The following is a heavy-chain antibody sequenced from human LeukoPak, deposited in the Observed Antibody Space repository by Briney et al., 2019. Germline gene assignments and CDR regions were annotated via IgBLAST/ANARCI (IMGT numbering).Heavy chain of an antibody. V-gene: IGHV4-30-4*07. D-gene: IGHD1-1*01. CDR2: IYYSGST. CDR1: GGSISSGGYS. Sequence: TSETLSLTCAVSGGSISSGGYSWSWIRQPPGKGLEWIGYIYYSGSTYYNPSLKSRVTISVDTSKNQFSLKLSSVTAADTAVYYCARDRDGNFDYWGQGTLVTVSS. CDR3: ARDRDGNFDY. J-gene: IGHJ4*02.